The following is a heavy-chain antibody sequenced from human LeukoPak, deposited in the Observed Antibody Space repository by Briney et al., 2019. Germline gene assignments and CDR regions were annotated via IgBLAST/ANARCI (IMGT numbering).Heavy chain of an antibody. Sequence: SETLSLTCTVSGGPISSSSYYWGWIRQPPGKGLEWIGSIYYSGSTYYNPSLKSRVTISVDTSKNQFSLKLSSVTAADTAVYYCALQKKGYSYDPGFDYWGQGTLVTVSS. D-gene: IGHD5-18*01. V-gene: IGHV4-39*07. CDR1: GGPISSSSYY. CDR3: ALQKKGYSYDPGFDY. CDR2: IYYSGST. J-gene: IGHJ4*02.